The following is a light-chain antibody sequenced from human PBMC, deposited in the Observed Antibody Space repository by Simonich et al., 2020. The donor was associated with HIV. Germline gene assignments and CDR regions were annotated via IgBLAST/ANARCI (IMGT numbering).Light chain of an antibody. CDR3: QQYNNRPLT. J-gene: IGKJ4*01. Sequence: EIVMTQSPATLSVSPGERATLSCRARQSVSSNLAWYQQKPGQAPRLLIYSASTRATGIPANFSGSWSGTEFTLTISSMQSEDIAVYYCQQYNNRPLTFGVGTKVEIK. CDR1: QSVSSN. V-gene: IGKV3-15*01. CDR2: SAS.